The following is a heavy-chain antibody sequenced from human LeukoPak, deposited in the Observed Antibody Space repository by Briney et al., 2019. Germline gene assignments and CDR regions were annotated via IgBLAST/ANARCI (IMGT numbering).Heavy chain of an antibody. CDR2: ISAYNGNT. J-gene: IGHJ5*02. CDR1: GYTFTSYG. Sequence: ASVKVSCTASGYTFTSYGISWVRQAPGHGLEWMGWISAYNGNTNYAQKLQGRVTMTTDTSTSTAYMELRSLRSDDTAVYYCARDPTTVVTPGWFDPWGQGTLVTVSS. V-gene: IGHV1-18*01. CDR3: ARDPTTVVTPGWFDP. D-gene: IGHD4-23*01.